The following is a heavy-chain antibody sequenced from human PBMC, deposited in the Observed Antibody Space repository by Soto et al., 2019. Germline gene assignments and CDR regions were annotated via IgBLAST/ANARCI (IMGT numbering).Heavy chain of an antibody. J-gene: IGHJ6*02. V-gene: IGHV4-34*01. CDR2: INHSGST. D-gene: IGHD2-15*01. CDR3: ARGGYCSGGSCHTTGMDV. CDR1: GGSFSGYY. Sequence: PSETLSLTCAVYGGSFSGYYWSRIRQPPGKGLEWIGEINHSGSTNYNPSLKSRVTISVDTSKNQFSLKLSSVTAADTAVYYCARGGYCSGGSCHTTGMDVWGQGTTVTVSS.